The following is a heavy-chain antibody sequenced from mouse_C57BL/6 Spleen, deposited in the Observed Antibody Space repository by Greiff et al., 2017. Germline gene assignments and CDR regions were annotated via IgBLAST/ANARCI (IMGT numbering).Heavy chain of an antibody. CDR1: GYTFTSYW. V-gene: IGHV1-53*01. D-gene: IGHD2-1*01. CDR2: INPSNGGT. J-gene: IGHJ2*01. CDR3: ARIYYGNYGYFDY. Sequence: QVQLQQPGTELVKPGASGYTFTSYWMHWVKQRPGQGLEWIGNINPSNGGTNYNEKFKSKATLTVDKSSSTAYMPLSSLTSEDSAVYYCARIYYGNYGYFDYWGQGTTLTVSS.